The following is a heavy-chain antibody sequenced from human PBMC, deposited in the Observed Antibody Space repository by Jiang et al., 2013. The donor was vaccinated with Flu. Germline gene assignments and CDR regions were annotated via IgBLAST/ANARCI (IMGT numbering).Heavy chain of an antibody. V-gene: IGHV3-53*01. CDR3: AKDFLIWTGAPGPYAMGV. CDR2: IYSDGDT. D-gene: IGHD3/OR15-3a*01. J-gene: IGHJ6*02. CDR1: GFSVRNNY. Sequence: VQLLESGGGLIQAGGSLRLSCAVSGFSVRNNYMTWVRQAPGKGLEWVSVIYSDGDTYYADSVKGRFTISRDNSRNTLYLQINSLRAEDTAEYYCAKDFLIWTGAPGPYAMGVWGQGTTVTVSS.